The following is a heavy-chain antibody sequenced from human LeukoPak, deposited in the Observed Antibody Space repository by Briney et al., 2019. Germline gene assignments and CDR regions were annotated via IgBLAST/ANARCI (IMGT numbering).Heavy chain of an antibody. D-gene: IGHD3-10*01. Sequence: SETLSLTCTVSGGSISSSGYFWGWIRQPPGKGREWIGSIYYSGSTYYNPSLKSRVTISVDTSKNQFSVKLSSVTAADTAVYYCARSDYYDSGRPNWFDPWGQGTLVTVSS. J-gene: IGHJ5*02. CDR2: IYYSGST. CDR1: GGSISSSGYF. V-gene: IGHV4-39*07. CDR3: ARSDYYDSGRPNWFDP.